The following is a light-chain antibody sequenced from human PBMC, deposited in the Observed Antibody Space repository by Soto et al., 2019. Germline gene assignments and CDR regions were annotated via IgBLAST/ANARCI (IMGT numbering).Light chain of an antibody. CDR1: QSVSSN. Sequence: EIVMTQSPATLSVSPGERATLSCRASQSVSSNLAWYQQKPGQAPLLLIYDAYNTATGIPPRFSGSGSGTDFPLTISSLEPDDFAVYYCQQRSNSARTFGQGTKVDIK. CDR2: DAY. CDR3: QQRSNSART. V-gene: IGKV3-11*01. J-gene: IGKJ1*01.